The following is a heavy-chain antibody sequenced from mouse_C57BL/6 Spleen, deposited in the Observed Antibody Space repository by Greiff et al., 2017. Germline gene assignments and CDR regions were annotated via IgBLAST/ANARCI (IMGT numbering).Heavy chain of an antibody. CDR1: GFNIKDDY. CDR2: IDPENGDT. V-gene: IGHV14-4*01. CDR3: TTRIYYDYDVFAY. Sequence: EVQLQQSGAELVRPGASVKLSCTASGFNIKDDYMHWVKQRPEQGLEWIGWIDPENGDTEYASKFQGNATITADTSSNTAYLQLSSLTSEDTAVYYCTTRIYYDYDVFAYWGQGTLVTVSA. J-gene: IGHJ3*01. D-gene: IGHD2-4*01.